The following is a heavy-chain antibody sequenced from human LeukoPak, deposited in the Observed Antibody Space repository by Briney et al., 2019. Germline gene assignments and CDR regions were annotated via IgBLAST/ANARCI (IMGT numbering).Heavy chain of an antibody. D-gene: IGHD2-2*02. CDR1: GGTFSSYA. CDR3: ARVSRCSSTSCYMWDY. Sequence: SVKVSCKASGGTFSSYAISWVRQAPGQGLEWMGRIIPILGIANYAQKFQGRVTITADKSTSTAYMELSSLRSEDTAVYYCARVSRCSSTSCYMWDYWGQGTLVTVSS. V-gene: IGHV1-69*04. J-gene: IGHJ4*02. CDR2: IIPILGIA.